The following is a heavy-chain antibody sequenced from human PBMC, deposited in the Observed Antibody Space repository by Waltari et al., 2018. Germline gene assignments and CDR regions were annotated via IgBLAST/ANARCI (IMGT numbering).Heavy chain of an antibody. D-gene: IGHD4-4*01. V-gene: IGHV3-53*02. J-gene: IGHJ5*02. CDR3: ARGGTVDSSWYDH. CDR1: GFSVTDNY. CDR2: IFSGDRT. Sequence: EVQLVETGGGLIQPGGSLKLSCAASGFSVTDNYMSWFRQAPGKGLEWVSVIFSGDRTYYADAVKGRFSISRDKSTNTLYLQMNSLTVEDTTLYYCARGGTVDSSWYDHWGQGTLVRVSS.